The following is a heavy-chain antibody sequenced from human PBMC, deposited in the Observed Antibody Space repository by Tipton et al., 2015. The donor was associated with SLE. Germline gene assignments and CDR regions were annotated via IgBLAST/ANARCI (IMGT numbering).Heavy chain of an antibody. CDR1: GGSISSGGYY. Sequence: TLSLTCTVSGGSISSGGYYWTWIRQHPGKGLEWIGYIYYSGSTYYNPSLKSRVTISVDTSKNQFSLKLSSVTAADTAVYYCASTRLDIVVVWYFDLWGRGTLVTVSS. D-gene: IGHD2-21*01. J-gene: IGHJ2*01. CDR3: ASTRLDIVVVWYFDL. V-gene: IGHV4-31*03. CDR2: IYYSGST.